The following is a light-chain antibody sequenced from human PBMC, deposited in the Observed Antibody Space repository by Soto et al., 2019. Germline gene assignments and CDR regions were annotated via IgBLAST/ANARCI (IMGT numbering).Light chain of an antibody. CDR2: VAS. CDR1: QSVGRF. CDR3: QQSFTTPPT. J-gene: IGKJ4*01. Sequence: DIQMTQSPSSLSASVVDRFTITCRASQSVGRFLNWYQQKPGKAPTVLINVASTLRSGVPSRFSGSGSGTDFNLTINSLQPEDFATYFCQQSFTTPPTFGGGTKVDIK. V-gene: IGKV1-39*01.